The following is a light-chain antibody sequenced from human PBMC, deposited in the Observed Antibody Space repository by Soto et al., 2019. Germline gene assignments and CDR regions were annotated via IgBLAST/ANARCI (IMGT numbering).Light chain of an antibody. J-gene: IGKJ1*01. V-gene: IGKV2-30*01. CDR3: MQGTHWPWT. CDR2: KAS. CDR1: QSLVFSDGNSY. Sequence: VVMTQSPLSLPVALGQPAAISCRSSQSLVFSDGNSYLNWFQQRPGQSPRRLIYKASNRDPGVPDRFSGSGSGTDFTLKITRVEAEDVGVYYCMQGTHWPWTFGQGTKVDIK.